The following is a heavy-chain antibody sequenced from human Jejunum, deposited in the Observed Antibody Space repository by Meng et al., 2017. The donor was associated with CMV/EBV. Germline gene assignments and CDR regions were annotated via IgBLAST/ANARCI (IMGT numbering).Heavy chain of an antibody. V-gene: IGHV1-69*05. D-gene: IGHD1-7*01. J-gene: IGHJ4*02. CDR2: IVPMFETS. CDR1: RRTVITSA. CDR3: ARGFANWNSLDY. Sequence: KASRRTVITSALSWLRQAPGQGLEGMGGIVPMFETSTYAQNFQGRVTITTDESTTTAYMDLTRLKSEDTAMYDCARGFANWNSLDYWGQGTLVTVSS.